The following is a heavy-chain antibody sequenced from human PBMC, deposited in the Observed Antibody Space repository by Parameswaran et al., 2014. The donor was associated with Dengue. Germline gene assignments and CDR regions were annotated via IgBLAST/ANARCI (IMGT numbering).Heavy chain of an antibody. D-gene: IGHD2-2*01. CDR2: IYYSGTT. V-gene: IGHV4-39*01. Sequence: RQALGKGLEWIATIYYSGTTYYNPSLKSRVTISVDTSKNQFSLKVSSVTAADTALYYCASTRSSTSSGAFDIWGQGTMVTVSS. CDR3: ASTRSSTSSGAFDI. J-gene: IGHJ3*02.